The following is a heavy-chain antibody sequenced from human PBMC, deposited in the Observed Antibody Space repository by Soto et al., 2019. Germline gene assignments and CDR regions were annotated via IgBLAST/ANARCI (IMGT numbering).Heavy chain of an antibody. CDR2: IKQDGSEE. Sequence: HPGGSLRLSCAASGFTFSNYCMNWVRQAPGTGLEWVANIKQDGSEEYYVDSVKGRFTISRDNAKSSLYLQMNGLRAEDTAVYFCAISDIYHFEPFDFWGQGTVVTVSS. CDR1: GFTFSNYC. CDR3: AISDIYHFEPFDF. D-gene: IGHD3-9*01. J-gene: IGHJ3*01. V-gene: IGHV3-7*05.